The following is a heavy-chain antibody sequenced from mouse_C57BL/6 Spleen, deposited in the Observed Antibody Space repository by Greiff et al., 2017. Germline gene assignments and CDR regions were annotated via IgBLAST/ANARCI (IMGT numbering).Heavy chain of an antibody. J-gene: IGHJ1*03. CDR2: INPSSGYT. Sequence: QVQLQQPGAELVKPGASVKVSCKASGYTFTSYTMHWVKQRPGQGLEWIGYINPSSGYTKYNQKFKDKATLTADKSSSTAYMQLSSLTSEDSAVYYCAIYYGNYYWYFDVWGTGTTVTVSS. CDR3: AIYYGNYYWYFDV. D-gene: IGHD2-1*01. V-gene: IGHV1S26*01. CDR1: GYTFTSYT.